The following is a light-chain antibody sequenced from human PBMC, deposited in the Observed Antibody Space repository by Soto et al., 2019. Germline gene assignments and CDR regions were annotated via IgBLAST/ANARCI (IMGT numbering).Light chain of an antibody. Sequence: EIVMTQSPATLSVSPGERATLSCRASQSISCELAWYQQKPGQPPRLLIYGASTRATGVPARFTGSGSGSDFTLTISGLQSEDFAVYYCQQGHNWPLTFGQGTRLEI. J-gene: IGKJ2*01. CDR3: QQGHNWPLT. V-gene: IGKV3-15*01. CDR1: QSISCE. CDR2: GAS.